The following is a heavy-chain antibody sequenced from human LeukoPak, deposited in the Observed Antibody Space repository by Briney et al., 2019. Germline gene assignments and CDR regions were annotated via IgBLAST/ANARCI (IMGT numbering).Heavy chain of an antibody. V-gene: IGHV4-59*08. CDR3: ARHWSGSYYGKPSLVDY. D-gene: IGHD1-26*01. CDR1: GGSISSYY. Sequence: SETLSLTCTVPGGSISSYYWSWIRQPPGKGLGWIGYIYYSGSTNYNPSLKSRVTISVDTSKNQFSLKLSSVTPAGTAVYYCARHWSGSYYGKPSLVDYWGQGTLVTVSS. J-gene: IGHJ4*02. CDR2: IYYSGST.